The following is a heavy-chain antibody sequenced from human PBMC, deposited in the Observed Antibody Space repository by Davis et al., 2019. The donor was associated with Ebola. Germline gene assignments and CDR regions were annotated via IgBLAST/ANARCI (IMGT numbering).Heavy chain of an antibody. CDR3: ARSTSVEVIDY. CDR1: GYRFTTDYA. J-gene: IGHJ4*02. Sequence: GESLKISCKASGYRFTTDYAISWVRQAPGQGLEWMGWISAYSGNTNYAQKLQGRVTMTTDTSTTTAYMELRSLTSDDTAVYYCARSTSVEVIDYWGQGTLVTVSS. D-gene: IGHD3-10*01. V-gene: IGHV1-18*01. CDR2: ISAYSGNT.